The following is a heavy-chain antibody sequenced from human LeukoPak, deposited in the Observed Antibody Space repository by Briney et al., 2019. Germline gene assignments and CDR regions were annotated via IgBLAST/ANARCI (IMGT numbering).Heavy chain of an antibody. J-gene: IGHJ4*02. D-gene: IGHD5-18*01. CDR3: ARAYRIQLWFPD. CDR1: GGSISSGGYY. V-gene: IGHV4-31*03. Sequence: SETLSLTCTVSGGSISSGGYYWSWIRQHPGKGLEWIGYIYYSGSTYYNPSLKSRVTISVDTSKNQFSLKLSSVTAADTAVYYCARAYRIQLWFPDWGQGTLVTVSP. CDR2: IYYSGST.